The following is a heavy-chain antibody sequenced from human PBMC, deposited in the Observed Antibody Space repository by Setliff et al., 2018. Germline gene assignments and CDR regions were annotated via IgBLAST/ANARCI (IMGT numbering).Heavy chain of an antibody. CDR2: IYPGDSDT. CDR3: ARRNTAMVYGFDI. Sequence: GESLKISCKASEYSFTTYWIGWVRQMPGKGLEWMRIIYPGDSDTRYSPSFQGQVTISADKSINTAYLQWSSLKASDTAMYYCARRNTAMVYGFDIWGQGTMVTVSS. V-gene: IGHV5-51*01. D-gene: IGHD5-18*01. CDR1: EYSFTTYW. J-gene: IGHJ3*02.